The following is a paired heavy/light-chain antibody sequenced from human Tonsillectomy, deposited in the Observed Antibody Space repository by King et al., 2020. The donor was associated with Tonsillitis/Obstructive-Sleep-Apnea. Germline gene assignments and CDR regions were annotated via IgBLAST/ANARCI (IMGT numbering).Light chain of an antibody. J-gene: IGLJ1*01. V-gene: IGLV2-23*02. CDR2: EVS. Sequence: QSALTQPASVSGSPGQSITISCTGTSSDVANYNLVSWYQHHPGKAPKLMMFEVSKRPSGVSNRFSGSKSGNTASLTISGLQAEDEADYYCCSYAGSGTYVFGTGTKVTVL. CDR1: SSDVANYNL. CDR3: CSYAGSGTYV.
Heavy chain of an antibody. CDR3: ARDLGIGSGWGPDGYYYYIMDV. V-gene: IGHV1-69*10. Sequence: QVQLVQSGAEVKKPGSSVKVSCKASGGTFSYYAISWVRQAPGQGLEWMGGIIPIVGTANYEQKFQGRVTITADKSTSTAYMELSSLRSEDTAMYYCARDLGIGSGWGPDGYYYYIMDVWGQGTTVTVSS. CDR2: IIPIVGTA. D-gene: IGHD6-19*01. CDR1: GGTFSYYA. J-gene: IGHJ6*02.